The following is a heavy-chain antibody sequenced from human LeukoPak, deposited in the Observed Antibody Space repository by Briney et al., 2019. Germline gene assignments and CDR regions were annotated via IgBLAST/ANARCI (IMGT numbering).Heavy chain of an antibody. CDR2: TYYRSKWYN. CDR1: GDSVSSNSAA. Sequence: SQTLSLTCAISGDSVSSNSAAWNWIRQSPSRGLEWLGRTYYRSKWYNDYAVSVKSRITINPDTSKNQFSLQLNSVTPEDTVVYYCARGIVVVPAANYYYGMDVWGKGTTVTVSS. J-gene: IGHJ6*04. V-gene: IGHV6-1*01. D-gene: IGHD2-2*01. CDR3: ARGIVVVPAANYYYGMDV.